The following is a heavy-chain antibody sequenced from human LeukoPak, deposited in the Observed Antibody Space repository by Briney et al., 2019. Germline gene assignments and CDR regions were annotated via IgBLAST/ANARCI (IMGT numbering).Heavy chain of an antibody. V-gene: IGHV1-69*01. D-gene: IGHD5-24*01. CDR3: ASSLGGYNPRDFYYYMDV. CDR1: GGTFSSYA. Sequence: SVKVSCKASGGTFSSYAISWVRQAPGQGLEWMGGIIPIFGTANYAQKFQGRVTITADESTSTAYMELCSLRSEDTAVYYCASSLGGYNPRDFYYYMDVWGKGTTVTVSS. CDR2: IIPIFGTA. J-gene: IGHJ6*03.